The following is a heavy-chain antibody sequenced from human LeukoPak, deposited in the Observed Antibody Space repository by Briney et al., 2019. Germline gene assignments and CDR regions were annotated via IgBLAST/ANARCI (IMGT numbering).Heavy chain of an antibody. CDR1: GFTFDDYA. Sequence: GGSLRLSCAASGFTFDDYAMHLVRQAPGKGLEGVSGISWNSGSIGYADSVKGRFTISRDNAKNSLYLQMNSLRAEDMALYYCAKGHSSGWYGEDWFDPWGQGTLVTVSS. CDR2: ISWNSGSI. J-gene: IGHJ5*02. CDR3: AKGHSSGWYGEDWFDP. V-gene: IGHV3-9*03. D-gene: IGHD6-19*01.